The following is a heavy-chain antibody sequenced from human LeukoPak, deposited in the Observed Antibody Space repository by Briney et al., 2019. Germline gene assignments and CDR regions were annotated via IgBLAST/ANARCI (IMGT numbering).Heavy chain of an antibody. J-gene: IGHJ4*02. V-gene: IGHV3-48*03. CDR2: ITSSGTTI. CDR3: AVRFRGYSYGYDY. Sequence: GGSLRLSCAASGFTFSSYEMNWVRQAPGKGLEWVSYITSSGTTIYYADSVKGRFTISRDNAKNSLYLQMNSLRAEDTVVYYCAVRFRGYSYGYDYWGQGTLVTVSS. D-gene: IGHD5-18*01. CDR1: GFTFSSYE.